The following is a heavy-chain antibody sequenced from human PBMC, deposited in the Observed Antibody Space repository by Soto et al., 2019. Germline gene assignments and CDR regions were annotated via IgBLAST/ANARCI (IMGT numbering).Heavy chain of an antibody. V-gene: IGHV1-46*01. CDR3: ARDQVSPPRLPRGYYYYYYGMDV. J-gene: IGHJ6*02. D-gene: IGHD3-10*01. CDR1: GYTFTSYY. CDR2: INPSGGST. Sequence: ASVKVSCKASGYTFTSYYMHWVRQAPGQGLEWMGIINPSGGSTSYAQKFQGRVTMTRDTSTSTVYMELSSLRSEDTAVYYCARDQVSPPRLPRGYYYYYYGMDVWGQGTTVTVSS.